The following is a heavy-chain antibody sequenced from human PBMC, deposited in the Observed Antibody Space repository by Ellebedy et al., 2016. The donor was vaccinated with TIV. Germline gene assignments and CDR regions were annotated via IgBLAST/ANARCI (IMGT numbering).Heavy chain of an antibody. Sequence: PGGSLRLSCAASGFTFSSHDMHWVRQPTGKGLEWVSGITSAGDTYYLGSVKGRFIISRDNSNNQLYLQLNSLTAEDTAVYYCARVEKGIYDSSGYCVDYWGQGTLVTVSS. CDR1: GFTFSSHD. CDR3: ARVEKGIYDSSGYCVDY. V-gene: IGHV3-13*01. CDR2: ITSAGDT. D-gene: IGHD3-22*01. J-gene: IGHJ4*02.